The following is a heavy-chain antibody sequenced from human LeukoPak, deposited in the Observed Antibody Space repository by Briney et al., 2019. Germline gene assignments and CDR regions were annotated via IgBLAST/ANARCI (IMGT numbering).Heavy chain of an antibody. D-gene: IGHD2-21*02. Sequence: GGSVRLSCAASGFTFSDYYMSWIRQAPGKGLEWVSYISSSGSTIYYADSVKGRYTISRDNAKNSLYLQMNSLRAEDTAVYCCAKGPYRIVVVTAIQDYYWGQGTLVTVSS. CDR1: GFTFSDYY. J-gene: IGHJ4*02. V-gene: IGHV3-11*04. CDR2: ISSSGSTI. CDR3: AKGPYRIVVVTAIQDYY.